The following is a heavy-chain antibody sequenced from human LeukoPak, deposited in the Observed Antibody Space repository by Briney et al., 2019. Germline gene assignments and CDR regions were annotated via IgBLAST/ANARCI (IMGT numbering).Heavy chain of an antibody. V-gene: IGHV4-4*07. CDR3: ASAPDLLCSSTSCQPFDY. J-gene: IGHJ4*02. CDR2: IYTSGST. CDR1: GGSISSYY. D-gene: IGHD2-2*01. Sequence: SETLSLTCTVSGGSISSYYWSWIRQPAGKGLEWIGRIYTSGSTNYNPSLKSRVTMSVDTSKNQFSLKLSSVTAADTAVYYCASAPDLLCSSTSCQPFDYWGQGTLVTVSS.